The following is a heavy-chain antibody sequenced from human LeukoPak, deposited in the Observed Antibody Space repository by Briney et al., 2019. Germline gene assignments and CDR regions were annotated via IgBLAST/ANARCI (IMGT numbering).Heavy chain of an antibody. J-gene: IGHJ4*02. CDR2: ISYDGSNK. V-gene: IGHV3-30-3*01. D-gene: IGHD5-24*01. CDR1: GFTFSSYA. CDR3: ARTREEGRWLQLPLDY. Sequence: PGGSLRLSCAASGFTFSSYAMHWVRQAPGKGLEWVAVISYDGSNKYYADSVKGRFTISRDNSKNTLYLQMNSLRAEDTAVYYCARTREEGRWLQLPLDYWGQGTLVTVSS.